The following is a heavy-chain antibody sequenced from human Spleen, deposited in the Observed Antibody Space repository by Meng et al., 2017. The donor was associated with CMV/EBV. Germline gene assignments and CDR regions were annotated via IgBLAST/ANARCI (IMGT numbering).Heavy chain of an antibody. CDR1: GGSLRSGGYY. Sequence: SETLSLTCTVSGGSLRSGGYYWSWIRQPPGKGLEWIGYIYYSGDTNYNPSLKSRVTISVDTSKNQFSLKLSSVTAADTALYYCARARDGYTLDYWGQGTLVTVSS. V-gene: IGHV4-61*08. CDR2: IYYSGDT. D-gene: IGHD5-24*01. CDR3: ARARDGYTLDY. J-gene: IGHJ4*02.